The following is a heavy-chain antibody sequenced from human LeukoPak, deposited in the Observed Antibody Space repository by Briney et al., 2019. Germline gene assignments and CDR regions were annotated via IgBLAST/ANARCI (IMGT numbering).Heavy chain of an antibody. CDR1: GFTFSRYS. CDR3: VRDPDALDY. Sequence: PRGSLRLSCAASGFTFSRYSMNWVRQAPGKGLEWVSYIRGSGGTTYYADSVKGRFTISRDNAKNSLYLQLNSLRDEDTAVYYCVRDPDALDYWGQGTLVTVSS. V-gene: IGHV3-48*02. CDR2: IRGSGGTT. J-gene: IGHJ4*02.